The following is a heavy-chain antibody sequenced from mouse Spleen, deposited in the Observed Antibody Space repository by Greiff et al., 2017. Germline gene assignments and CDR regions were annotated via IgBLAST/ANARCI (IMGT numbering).Heavy chain of an antibody. CDR2: ISSGGSYT. J-gene: IGHJ2*01. Sequence: VQLKESGGGLVKPGGSLKLSCAASGFTFSSYAMSWVRQTPEKRLEWVATISSGGSYTYYPDSVKGRFTISRDNAKNTLYLQMSSLRSEDTAMYYCARQGTTVVASFDYWGQGTTLTVSS. CDR1: GFTFSSYA. V-gene: IGHV5-9-3*01. CDR3: ARQGTTVVASFDY. D-gene: IGHD1-1*01.